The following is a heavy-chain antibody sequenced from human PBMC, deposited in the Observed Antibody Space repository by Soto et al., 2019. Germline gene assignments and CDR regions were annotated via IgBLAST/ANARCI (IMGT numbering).Heavy chain of an antibody. Sequence: GGSLRLSCIGSGFIFGDYAMSWFRQAPGKGLERVGFIRTKVYDEATEYDASVKHRFIISRDDSKSIAYLQMNSLRAEDTAVYYCAIEKVGATSIHVFDIWGQGTMVTVSS. CDR3: AIEKVGATSIHVFDI. J-gene: IGHJ3*02. V-gene: IGHV3-49*03. CDR1: GFIFGDYA. D-gene: IGHD1-26*01. CDR2: IRTKVYDEAT.